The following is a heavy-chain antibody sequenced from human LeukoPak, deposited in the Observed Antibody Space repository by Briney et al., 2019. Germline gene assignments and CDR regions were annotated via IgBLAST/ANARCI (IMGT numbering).Heavy chain of an antibody. J-gene: IGHJ4*02. D-gene: IGHD6-6*01. Sequence: GRSLRLSCAASGFIFDDYAMHWVRQAPGKGLEWVSGISWNSGVIAYADSVKGRFTISRDNAKNSLYLQMNNLRAEDMAFYYCAKDVRQLVTSGFDYWGQGTLVTVSS. CDR3: AKDVRQLVTSGFDY. CDR2: ISWNSGVI. CDR1: GFIFDDYA. V-gene: IGHV3-9*03.